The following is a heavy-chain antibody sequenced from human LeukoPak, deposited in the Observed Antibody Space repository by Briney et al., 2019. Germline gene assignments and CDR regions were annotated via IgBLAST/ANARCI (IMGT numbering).Heavy chain of an antibody. V-gene: IGHV1-2*02. CDR2: INPNSGGT. Sequence: ASVTVSCKTSGYTFTGYYTHWVRQAPGQGLEWMGWINPNSGGTNYAQKFEGRATMTRDTSISTAYMELSRLRSDDTALYYCARGTAVAVLLAEYWGQGTLVTVSS. CDR3: ARGTAVAVLLAEY. D-gene: IGHD6-19*01. CDR1: GYTFTGYY. J-gene: IGHJ4*02.